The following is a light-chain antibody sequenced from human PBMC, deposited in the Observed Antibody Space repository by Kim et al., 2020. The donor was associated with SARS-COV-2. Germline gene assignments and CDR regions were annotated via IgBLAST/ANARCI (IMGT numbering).Light chain of an antibody. CDR1: NIGSKN. V-gene: IGLV3-9*01. CDR3: QVWDSSTWV. J-gene: IGLJ3*02. Sequence: SMALGQTARVTCGGNNIGSKNVHWYQQTPVQAPVLVIYRDSNRPSGIPERFSGSNSGNTATLTISRAQAGDEADYYCQVWDSSTWVFGGGTQLTVL. CDR2: RDS.